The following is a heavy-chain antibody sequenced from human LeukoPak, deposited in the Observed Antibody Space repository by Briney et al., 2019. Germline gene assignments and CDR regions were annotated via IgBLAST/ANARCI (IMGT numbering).Heavy chain of an antibody. CDR3: ARGEDCHGGTCYDYYGIDV. Sequence: SETLSLTCTVSGGSINSADYYWSWIRQPPGKGLEWIGYIYYSGTTYFNPSLKSRITISVDTSKNQFSLKLSSVTAADTSVYYCARGEDCHGGTCYDYYGIDVWGQGTTVTVSS. V-gene: IGHV4-30-4*01. CDR2: IYYSGTT. J-gene: IGHJ6*02. D-gene: IGHD2-15*01. CDR1: GGSINSADYY.